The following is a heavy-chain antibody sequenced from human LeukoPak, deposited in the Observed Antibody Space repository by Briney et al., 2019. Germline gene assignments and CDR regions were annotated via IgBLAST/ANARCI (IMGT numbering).Heavy chain of an antibody. D-gene: IGHD5-18*01. J-gene: IGHJ2*01. V-gene: IGHV4-59*10. CDR2: IYTSGST. CDR1: GGTFSGYY. CDR3: ASKDTAMDRVNWYFDL. Sequence: PSETLSLTCAVYGGTFSGYYWSWIRQPAGKGLEWIGRIYTSGSTNYNPSLKSRVTMSVDTSKNQFSLKLSSVTAADTAVYYCASKDTAMDRVNWYFDLWGRGTLVTVSS.